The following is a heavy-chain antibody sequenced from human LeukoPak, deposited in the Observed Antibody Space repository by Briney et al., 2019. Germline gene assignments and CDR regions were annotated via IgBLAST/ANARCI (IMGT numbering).Heavy chain of an antibody. Sequence: SSETLSLTCTVSGGSISSYYWSWIRQPPGKGLEWIAHISDIGSINYNPSLKSRVTISLDTSKNQFSLKLSSVTAADTAVYYCAGHHPRNTVDFWGQGTLVTVSS. CDR1: GGSISSYY. V-gene: IGHV4-59*08. J-gene: IGHJ4*02. CDR2: ISDIGSI. D-gene: IGHD2/OR15-2a*01. CDR3: AGHHPRNTVDF.